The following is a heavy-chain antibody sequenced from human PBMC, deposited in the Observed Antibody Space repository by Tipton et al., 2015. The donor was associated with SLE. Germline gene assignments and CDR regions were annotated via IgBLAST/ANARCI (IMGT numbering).Heavy chain of an antibody. J-gene: IGHJ5*02. Sequence: SLRLSCAASGFTFSSYAMSWVRQAPGKGLHWVSLISGSGATTYYVDSVKGRFTISRDNSKNTVYLQMNSLRAEDTAVYYCAKDREGSSSPSWGQGTLVTVSS. V-gene: IGHV3-23*01. CDR2: ISGSGATT. D-gene: IGHD6-6*01. CDR3: AKDREGSSSPS. CDR1: GFTFSSYA.